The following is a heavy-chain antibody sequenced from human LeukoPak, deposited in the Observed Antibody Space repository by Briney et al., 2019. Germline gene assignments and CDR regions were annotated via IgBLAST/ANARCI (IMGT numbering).Heavy chain of an antibody. D-gene: IGHD2-15*01. CDR2: INHSGST. CDR3: ASGIVGGRYYYGMDV. V-gene: IGHV4-34*01. Sequence: SETLSLTCAVYGGSFSGYYWSWIRQPPGKGLEWIGEINHSGSTNYNPSLKSRVTISVDTSKNQFSLKLSSVTAAETAVYYCASGIVGGRYYYGMDVWGQGTTVTVSS. J-gene: IGHJ6*02. CDR1: GGSFSGYY.